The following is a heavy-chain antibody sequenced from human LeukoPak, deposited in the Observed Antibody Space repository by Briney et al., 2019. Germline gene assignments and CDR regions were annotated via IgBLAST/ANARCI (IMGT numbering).Heavy chain of an antibody. Sequence: GGSLRLSCAASGFTVSSNYMSWVRRAPGKGLEWVSVIYSGGSTYYADSVKGRFTISRDNSKNTLYLQMNSLRAEDTAVYYCARGVAAAGPYNWFDPWGQGTLVTVSS. V-gene: IGHV3-66*01. J-gene: IGHJ5*02. CDR1: GFTVSSNY. D-gene: IGHD6-13*01. CDR2: IYSGGST. CDR3: ARGVAAAGPYNWFDP.